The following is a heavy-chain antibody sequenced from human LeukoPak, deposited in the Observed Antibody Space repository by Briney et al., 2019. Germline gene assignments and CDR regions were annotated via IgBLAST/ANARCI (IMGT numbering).Heavy chain of an antibody. Sequence: PGGSLRLSCAASGFTFSDYYMSWIRQAPGKGLEWVSYISSSGSTIYYADSVKGRFTISRDNAENSLYLQMNSLRAEDTAVYYCARDGGYSSSWYGYYYYYYYMDVWGKGTTVTISS. CDR2: ISSSGSTI. CDR3: ARDGGYSSSWYGYYYYYYYMDV. J-gene: IGHJ6*03. V-gene: IGHV3-11*04. D-gene: IGHD6-13*01. CDR1: GFTFSDYY.